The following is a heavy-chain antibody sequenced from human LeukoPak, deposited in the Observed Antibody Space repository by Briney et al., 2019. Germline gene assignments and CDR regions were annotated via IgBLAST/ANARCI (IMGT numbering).Heavy chain of an antibody. Sequence: SGPALVKPTQTLTLTCTFSGFSLSTSGMCVSWIRQPPGKALEWLARIDWDDDKYFSTSLKTRLTISKDTSKNQVVLTMTNMDPVDTATYYCARSRFSSSAPNFDYWGQGTLVTVSS. CDR3: ARSRFSSSAPNFDY. D-gene: IGHD6-6*01. CDR1: GFSLSTSGMC. J-gene: IGHJ4*02. V-gene: IGHV2-70*11. CDR2: IDWDDDK.